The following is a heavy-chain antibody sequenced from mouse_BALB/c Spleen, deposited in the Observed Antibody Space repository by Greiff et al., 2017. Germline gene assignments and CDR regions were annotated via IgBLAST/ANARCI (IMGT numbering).Heavy chain of an antibody. Sequence: VQLQQSGPGLVAPSQSLSITCTVSGFSLTSYGVYWVRQPPGKGLEWLGVIWAGGSTNYNSALMSRLSISKDNSKSQVFLKMNSLQTDDTAMYYCARSEKDFPSFAYGGQGTLVTVSA. J-gene: IGHJ3*01. CDR3: ARSEKDFPSFAY. CDR1: GFSLTSYG. V-gene: IGHV2-9*02. CDR2: IWAGGST. D-gene: IGHD6-1*01.